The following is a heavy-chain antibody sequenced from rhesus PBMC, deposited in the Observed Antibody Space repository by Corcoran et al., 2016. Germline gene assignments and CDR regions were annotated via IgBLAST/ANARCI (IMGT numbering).Heavy chain of an antibody. Sequence: QVQLQESGPGLLKPSDTLSLTCAVSGGSISGGYGWGWIRQPPGEGLESIGSIYSSNGNTHYNPSRKSRVTISTDTSKNQFSLKLSSVPAADTAVYYCARAPPGYSYSSPSLDYWGQGVLVTVSS. CDR1: GGSISGGYG. D-gene: IGHD5-12*01. CDR2: IYSSNGNT. CDR3: ARAPPGYSYSSPSLDY. V-gene: IGHV4S7*01. J-gene: IGHJ4*01.